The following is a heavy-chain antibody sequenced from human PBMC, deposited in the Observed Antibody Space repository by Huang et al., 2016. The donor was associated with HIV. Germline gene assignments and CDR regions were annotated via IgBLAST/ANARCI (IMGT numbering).Heavy chain of an antibody. CDR1: GYSFSSYW. Sequence: VQLVQSGAEVKKPGESLKISCKGSGYSFSSYWIAWVRQMPGKGLEWSVIICPYDADTTYSPAFEGQVTISADKAIGTAYLQWSSLKASDTAMYYCARRFSSSSGYFDYWGQGSLVTVSS. J-gene: IGHJ4*02. CDR3: ARRFSSSSGYFDY. V-gene: IGHV5-51*01. D-gene: IGHD6-6*01. CDR2: ICPYDADT.